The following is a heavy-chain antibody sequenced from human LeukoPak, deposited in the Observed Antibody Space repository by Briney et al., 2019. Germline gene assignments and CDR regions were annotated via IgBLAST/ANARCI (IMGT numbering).Heavy chain of an antibody. CDR1: GYTFTSYG. Sequence: ASVKVSCKASGYTFTSYGISWVRQAPGQGLEWMGWISAYNGNTNDAQKLQGTVTMTTETSTSTAYMELRSLRSDDTAVYYWARWPNYDFWSGYYLYYYMDVWGKGTTVTVSS. V-gene: IGHV1-18*01. CDR2: ISAYNGNT. J-gene: IGHJ6*03. D-gene: IGHD3-3*01. CDR3: ARWPNYDFWSGYYLYYYMDV.